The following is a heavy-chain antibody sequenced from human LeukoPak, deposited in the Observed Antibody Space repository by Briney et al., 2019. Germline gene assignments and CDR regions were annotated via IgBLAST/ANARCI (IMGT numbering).Heavy chain of an antibody. CDR3: ARGPYCGGDCYNIDY. CDR2: IYHSGST. Sequence: SETLSLTCAVSGGSISSSNWWSWVRQPPGKGLEWIGEIYHSGSTNYNPSLKSRVTISVDTSKNQFSLKLSSVTAADTAVYYCARGPYCGGDCYNIDYWGQGTLVTVSS. CDR1: GGSISSSNW. D-gene: IGHD2-21*02. V-gene: IGHV4-4*02. J-gene: IGHJ4*02.